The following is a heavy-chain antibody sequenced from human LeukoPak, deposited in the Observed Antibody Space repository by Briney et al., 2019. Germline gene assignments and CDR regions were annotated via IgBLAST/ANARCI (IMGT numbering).Heavy chain of an antibody. Sequence: GGSLRLSCAASGFPFSSYWMGWVRQAPGKGLELVANIRHDGSETYYVDSLRGRFTISRDNAKNLVYLQMSSLRAEDTAIYYCARDETYDYESNGYLDLWGQGTVVTVSS. CDR1: GFPFSSYW. D-gene: IGHD3-22*01. V-gene: IGHV3-7*01. CDR2: IRHDGSET. J-gene: IGHJ4*02. CDR3: ARDETYDYESNGYLDL.